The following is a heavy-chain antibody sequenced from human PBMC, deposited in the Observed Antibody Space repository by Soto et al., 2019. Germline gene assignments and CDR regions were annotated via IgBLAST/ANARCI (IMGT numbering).Heavy chain of an antibody. D-gene: IGHD2-2*01. Sequence: ASGKVSCKASGYTFTSYAMHWVRQAPGQRLEWMGWINAGNGNTKYSQKFQGRVTITRDTSASTAYMELSSLRSEDTAVYYCARDRGGYCSSTSCYAGSWVDPWGQGTLVTVSS. J-gene: IGHJ5*02. CDR2: INAGNGNT. CDR3: ARDRGGYCSSTSCYAGSWVDP. CDR1: GYTFTSYA. V-gene: IGHV1-3*01.